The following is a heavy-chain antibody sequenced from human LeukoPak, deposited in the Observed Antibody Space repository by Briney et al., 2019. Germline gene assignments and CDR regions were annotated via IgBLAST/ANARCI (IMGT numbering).Heavy chain of an antibody. Sequence: SETLSLTCAVSGGSITSSKYFWGWIRQPPGKELELIGIISYSGSTDYNPSLKSRVTISTDTSTNQFSPELTSVTAADTAVYYCAGLGVMVLVYQFEYWGRGTPVTVSS. J-gene: IGHJ4*02. CDR1: GGSITSSKYF. V-gene: IGHV4-39*07. CDR3: AGLGVMVLVYQFEY. CDR2: ISYSGST. D-gene: IGHD2-8*01.